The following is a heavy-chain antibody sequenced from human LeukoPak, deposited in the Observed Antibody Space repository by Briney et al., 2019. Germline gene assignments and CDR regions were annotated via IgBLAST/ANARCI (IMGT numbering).Heavy chain of an antibody. CDR1: GGSISSSSYY. CDR3: ASLLFYSGSYYFDY. J-gene: IGHJ4*02. CDR2: IYYSGST. V-gene: IGHV4-39*01. Sequence: SETLSLTCTVSGGSISSSSYYWGWIRQPPGKGLEWIGSIYYSGSTYYNPSLKSRVTISVDTSKNQFSLKLSSVTAADTAVYYCASLLFYSGSYYFDYWGQGTLVTVSS. D-gene: IGHD1-26*01.